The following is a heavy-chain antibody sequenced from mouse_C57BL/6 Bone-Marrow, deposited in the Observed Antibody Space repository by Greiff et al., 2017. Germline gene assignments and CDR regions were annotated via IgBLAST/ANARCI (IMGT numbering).Heavy chain of an antibody. V-gene: IGHV1-59*01. CDR2: IDPSDSYT. CDR3: ARGGGDAVGDFDY. J-gene: IGHJ2*01. D-gene: IGHD1-1*01. CDR1: GYTFTSYW. Sequence: VQLQQPGAELVRPGTSVKLSCKASGYTFTSYWMHWVKQRPGQGLEWIGVIDPSDSYTNYNQKFKGKATLTVDTSSSTAYMQRSSLTSADSAVYYGARGGGDAVGDFDYWGQGTTLTVSS.